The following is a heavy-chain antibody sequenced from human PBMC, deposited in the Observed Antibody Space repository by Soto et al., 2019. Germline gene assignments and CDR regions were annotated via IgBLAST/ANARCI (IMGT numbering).Heavy chain of an antibody. D-gene: IGHD3-16*02. CDR2: INHSGST. J-gene: IGHJ5*02. Sequence: QVQLQQWGAGLLKPSETLSLTCAVYGGSFSGYYWSWIRQPPGKGLEWIGEINHSGSTNYNPSLKGRVTISVDTSKNQFSLKLSSVTAADTAVYYCARGFHYDYIWGSYRSAWFDPWGQGTLVTVSS. V-gene: IGHV4-34*01. CDR3: ARGFHYDYIWGSYRSAWFDP. CDR1: GGSFSGYY.